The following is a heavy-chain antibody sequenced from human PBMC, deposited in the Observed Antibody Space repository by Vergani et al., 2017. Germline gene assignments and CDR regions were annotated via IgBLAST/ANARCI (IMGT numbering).Heavy chain of an antibody. CDR3: AREEEKYYEFWSGYRGNWFDP. CDR2: IIPIFGTA. V-gene: IGHV1-69*12. Sequence: QVQLVQSGAEVKKPGSSVKVSCKASGGTFSSYAISWVRQAPGQGLEWMGGIIPIFGTANYAQKFQGRVTITADESTSTAYMELSSLRSEDTAVYYCAREEEKYYEFWSGYRGNWFDPWGQGTLVTVSS. CDR1: GGTFSSYA. D-gene: IGHD3-3*01. J-gene: IGHJ5*02.